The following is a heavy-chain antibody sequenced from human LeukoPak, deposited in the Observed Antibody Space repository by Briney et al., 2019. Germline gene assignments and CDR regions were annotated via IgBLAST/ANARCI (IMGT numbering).Heavy chain of an antibody. V-gene: IGHV1-18*01. CDR3: ARGGQSVKTYYYDSSGYLEVFDY. D-gene: IGHD3-22*01. CDR2: ISAYNGNT. Sequence: ASVKVSCKASGYTFTSYGISWVRQAPGQGLEWMGWISAYNGNTNYAQKLQGRVTMTTDTSTGTAYMELRSLRSDDTAVYYCARGGQSVKTYYYDSSGYLEVFDYWGQGTLVTVSS. CDR1: GYTFTSYG. J-gene: IGHJ4*02.